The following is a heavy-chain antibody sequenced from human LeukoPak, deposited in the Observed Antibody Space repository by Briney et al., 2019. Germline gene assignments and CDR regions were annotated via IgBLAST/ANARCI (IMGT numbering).Heavy chain of an antibody. D-gene: IGHD3-9*01. CDR2: INANSGDT. J-gene: IGHJ3*02. CDR1: GHTFTGYY. V-gene: IGHV1-2*02. Sequence: ASVKVSCKASGHTFTGYYMHWVRQAPGQGLEWMGWINANSGDTNYAQKFQGRVTMTRDMSTSTVYMELSTLRSDDTAVYFCAKDPRNILTGDSDDFDIWGQGTMVIVSS. CDR3: AKDPRNILTGDSDDFDI.